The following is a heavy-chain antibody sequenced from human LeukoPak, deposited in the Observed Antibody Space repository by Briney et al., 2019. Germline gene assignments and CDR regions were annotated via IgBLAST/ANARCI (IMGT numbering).Heavy chain of an antibody. J-gene: IGHJ6*03. CDR2: IYHSGST. Sequence: PSETLSLTCTVSGYSISSGYYWGWTRQPPGKGLEWIGSIYHSGSTYYNPSLKSRVTISVDTSKNQFSLKLSSVTAADTAVYYCARSSGVARGPYMDVWGKGTTVTVSS. D-gene: IGHD2-15*01. CDR1: GYSISSGYY. CDR3: ARSSGVARGPYMDV. V-gene: IGHV4-38-2*02.